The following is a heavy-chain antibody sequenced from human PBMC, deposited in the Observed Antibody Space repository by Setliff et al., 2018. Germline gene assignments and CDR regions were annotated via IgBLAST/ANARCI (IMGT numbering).Heavy chain of an antibody. D-gene: IGHD3-16*01. CDR2: ISAQDGNT. CDR3: ARDWRGETVNLGYMDV. Sequence: ASVKVSCKTSGYTFRSYGVSWVRQAPGQGLEWMGWISAQDGNTIYAQNFQGRVTMTTDTSTSTAYMELRSLRSDDTAVYYCARDWRGETVNLGYMDVWGKGTTVTVSS. V-gene: IGHV1-18*01. J-gene: IGHJ6*03. CDR1: GYTFRSYG.